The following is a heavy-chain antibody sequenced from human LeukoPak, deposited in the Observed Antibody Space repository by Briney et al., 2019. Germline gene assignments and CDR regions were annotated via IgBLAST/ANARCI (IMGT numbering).Heavy chain of an antibody. CDR2: IRYDGSNK. V-gene: IGHV3-30*02. CDR3: AKAGRGYSYGYWNY. D-gene: IGHD5-18*01. Sequence: GSLRLSCAASGFTFSSYGMHWVRQAPGKGLGWVAFIRYDGSNKYYADSVKGRFTISRDNSKNTLYLRMNSLRAEDTAVYYCAKAGRGYSYGYWNYWGQGTLVTVSS. CDR1: GFTFSSYG. J-gene: IGHJ4*02.